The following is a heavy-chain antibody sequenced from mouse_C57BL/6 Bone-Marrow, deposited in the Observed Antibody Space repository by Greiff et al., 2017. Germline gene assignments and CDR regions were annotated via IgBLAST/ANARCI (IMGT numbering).Heavy chain of an antibody. J-gene: IGHJ2*01. D-gene: IGHD1-1*01. CDR2: IDPSASYT. CDR1: GYTFTSYW. CDR3: ARGHYGSSSY. Sequence: QVQLQQPGAELVKPGASVKLSCKASGYTFTSYWMQWVKQRPGQGLEWIGEIDPSASYTNYNQKFKGKATLTVDTSSSTAYMQLSSLTSEDSAVYYCARGHYGSSSYWGKGTTLTVSS. V-gene: IGHV1-50*01.